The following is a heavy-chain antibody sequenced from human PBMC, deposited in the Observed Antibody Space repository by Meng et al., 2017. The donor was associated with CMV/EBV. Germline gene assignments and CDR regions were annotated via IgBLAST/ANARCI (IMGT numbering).Heavy chain of an antibody. V-gene: IGHV1-58*01. D-gene: IGHD2-15*01. CDR1: GFTFTSSA. J-gene: IGHJ3*02. CDR3: AARIHILRVNTQDLSSGEAFDI. CDR2: FVVGSGNT. Sequence: SVKVSCKASGFTFTSSAVQWVRQARGQRLEWIGWFVVGSGNTNFAQKFQGKVTITRDTSTSTAYMELSSLRSEDTAVYYCAARIHILRVNTQDLSSGEAFDIWGQGTMVTVSS.